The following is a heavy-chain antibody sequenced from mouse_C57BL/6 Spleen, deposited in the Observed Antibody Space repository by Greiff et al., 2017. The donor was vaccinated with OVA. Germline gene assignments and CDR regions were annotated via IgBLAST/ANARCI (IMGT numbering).Heavy chain of an antibody. D-gene: IGHD1-1*01. Sequence: QVQLKQPGAELVKPGASVKLSCKASGYTFTSYWMQWVKQRPGQGLEWIGEIDPSDSYTNYNQKFKGKATLTVDTSSSTAYMQLSSLTSEDSAVYYCASEFKTTVVGDYWGQGTTLTVSS. CDR1: GYTFTSYW. CDR2: IDPSDSYT. V-gene: IGHV1-50*01. CDR3: ASEFKTTVVGDY. J-gene: IGHJ2*01.